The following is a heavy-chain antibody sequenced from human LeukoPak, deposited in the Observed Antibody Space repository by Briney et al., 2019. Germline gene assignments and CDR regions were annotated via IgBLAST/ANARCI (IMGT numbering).Heavy chain of an antibody. D-gene: IGHD1-26*01. CDR1: GFRFADYG. Sequence: PGRSPRLSCRPAGFRFADYGLTWVRQAPGKGLEWVSFIRSKLYGGTTEYAASVKGRFTVSRDDSESVAYLQMNGLNTEDTAVYFCGRGLTVVGAKYYFDYWGQGTLVTVSS. V-gene: IGHV3-49*04. J-gene: IGHJ4*02. CDR3: GRGLTVVGAKYYFDY. CDR2: IRSKLYGGTT.